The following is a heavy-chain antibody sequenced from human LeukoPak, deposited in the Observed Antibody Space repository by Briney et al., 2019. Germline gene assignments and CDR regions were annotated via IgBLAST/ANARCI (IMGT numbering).Heavy chain of an antibody. J-gene: IGHJ4*02. D-gene: IGHD6-19*01. Sequence: SETLSLTCTVSGGSISSYYWSWIRQPPGKGLEWIGDIYYSGSTNYNPSLKSRVTISVDTSKNQFSLKLSSVTAADTAVYYCARGAGATVFDYWGQGTLVTVSS. CDR1: GGSISSYY. CDR3: ARGAGATVFDY. CDR2: IYYSGST. V-gene: IGHV4-59*01.